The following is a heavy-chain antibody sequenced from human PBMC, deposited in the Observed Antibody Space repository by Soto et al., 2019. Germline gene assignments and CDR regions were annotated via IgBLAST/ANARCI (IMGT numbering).Heavy chain of an antibody. J-gene: IGHJ4*02. D-gene: IGHD6-13*01. Sequence: PGGSLRLSCAASGFTFSSYAMSWVRQAPGKRLEWVSAISDNGSNKYYADSVKGRFTISRDNSNNTLYLQMNSLRAEDTALYYCARDALHSSSWPARFDYWGQGTLVTVSS. V-gene: IGHV3-23*01. CDR1: GFTFSSYA. CDR2: ISDNGSNK. CDR3: ARDALHSSSWPARFDY.